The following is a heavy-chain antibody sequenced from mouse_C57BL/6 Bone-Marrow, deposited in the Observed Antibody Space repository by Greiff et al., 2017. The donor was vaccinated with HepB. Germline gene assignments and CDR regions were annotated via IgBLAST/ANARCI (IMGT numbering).Heavy chain of an antibody. CDR2: IRNKANGYTT. V-gene: IGHV7-3*01. CDR1: GFTFTDYY. Sequence: EVKLVESGGGLVQPGGSLSLSCAASGFTFTDYYMSWVRQPPGKALEWLGFIRNKANGYTTEYSASVKGRFTISRDNSQSILYLQMNALRAEDSATYYCASLSSYAMDYWGQGTSVTVCS. J-gene: IGHJ4*01. CDR3: ASLSSYAMDY. D-gene: IGHD6-1*01.